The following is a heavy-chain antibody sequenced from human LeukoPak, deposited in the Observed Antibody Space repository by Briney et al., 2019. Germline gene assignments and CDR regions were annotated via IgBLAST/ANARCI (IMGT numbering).Heavy chain of an antibody. CDR3: ARGLGGWLVRGGPSYYYMDV. Sequence: SETLSLTCTVSGGSISSYYWSWIRQPAGKGLEWIGRIYTSGSTNYNPSLKSRVTMSVDTSKNQFSLKLSSVTAADTAVYYCARGLGGWLVRGGPSYYYMDVWGKGTTVTISS. CDR1: GGSISSYY. V-gene: IGHV4-4*07. J-gene: IGHJ6*03. CDR2: IYTSGST. D-gene: IGHD6-19*01.